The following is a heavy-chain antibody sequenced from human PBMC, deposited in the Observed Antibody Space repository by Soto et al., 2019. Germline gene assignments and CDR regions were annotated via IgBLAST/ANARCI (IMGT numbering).Heavy chain of an antibody. CDR3: ARGGITMIVVATQGAFDI. Sequence: ASVKVSCKASGGTFSSYAISWVRQAPGQGLEWMGGIIPIFGTANYAQKFQGRVTITADESTSTAYMELSSLRSEDTAVYYCARGGITMIVVATQGAFDIWGQGTMVTVSS. CDR2: IIPIFGTA. D-gene: IGHD3-22*01. V-gene: IGHV1-69*13. CDR1: GGTFSSYA. J-gene: IGHJ3*02.